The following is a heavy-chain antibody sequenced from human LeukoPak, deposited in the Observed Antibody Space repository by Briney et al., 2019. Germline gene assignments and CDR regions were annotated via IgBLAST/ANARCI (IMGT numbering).Heavy chain of an antibody. J-gene: IGHJ3*02. CDR2: ISSSSSYI. CDR3: AKLNIAVAGTGAFDI. CDR1: GFTFSSYS. D-gene: IGHD6-19*01. Sequence: GGSLRLSCAASGFTFSSYSMNWVRQAPGKGLEWVSSISSSSSYIYYADSVKGRFTISRDNAKNSLYLQMNSLRAEDTALYYCAKLNIAVAGTGAFDIWGQGTMVTVSS. V-gene: IGHV3-21*04.